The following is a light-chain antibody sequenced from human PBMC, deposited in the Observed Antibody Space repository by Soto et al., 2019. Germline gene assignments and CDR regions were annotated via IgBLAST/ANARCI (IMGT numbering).Light chain of an antibody. V-gene: IGKV1-5*03. CDR1: QSISSW. J-gene: IGKJ1*01. CDR3: QHYNSYSEA. CDR2: KAS. Sequence: DVQMTQSPSTLSASVGDRVTITCRASQSISSWLAWYQQKPGKAPKLLIYKASTLESGVPSNFSGSGSGTEFTLTSSSLQPDDFATYYCQHYNSYSEAFGQGTKVDIK.